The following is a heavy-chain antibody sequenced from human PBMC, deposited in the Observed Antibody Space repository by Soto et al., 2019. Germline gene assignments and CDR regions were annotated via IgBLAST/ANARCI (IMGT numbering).Heavy chain of an antibody. D-gene: IGHD3-9*01. CDR3: ATVFEP. CDR2: VDSAGSGT. V-gene: IGHV3-74*01. Sequence: VPLVESGGGSVQPGGSLRLSCVASGITFSGFWLHWVRQVPGKGLVWVARVDSAGSGTSYAAFVKGRFTISRDNAKNTVPRQMGSLRVEGTDVYYCATVFEPWGQGIPVTVSS. CDR1: GITFSGFW. J-gene: IGHJ5*02.